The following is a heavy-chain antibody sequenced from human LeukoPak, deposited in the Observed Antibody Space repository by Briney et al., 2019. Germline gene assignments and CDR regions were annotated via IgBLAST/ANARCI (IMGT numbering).Heavy chain of an antibody. CDR3: AKSIRAYYYMDV. V-gene: IGHV3-23*01. J-gene: IGHJ6*03. Sequence: GSLRLSCAASGFTFSSYWMSWVRQAPGKGLEWVSAISGSGGSTNYADSVKGRFTISRDNSKNTLYLQMNSLRAEDTAVYYCAKSIRAYYYMDVWGKGTTVTVSS. CDR1: GFTFSSYW. CDR2: ISGSGGST.